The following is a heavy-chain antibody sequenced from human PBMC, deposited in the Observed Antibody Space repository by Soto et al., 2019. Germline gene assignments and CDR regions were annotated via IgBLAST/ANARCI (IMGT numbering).Heavy chain of an antibody. CDR2: IYFRGTT. CDR3: ATYDYGDFYFDD. D-gene: IGHD4-17*01. J-gene: IGHJ4*02. V-gene: IGHV4-31*03. CDR1: GGSITSHTHY. Sequence: QVQLQESGPGLVKPSQTLSLTCTVSGGSITSHTHYWSWIRQHPGKGLEWIGNIYFRGTTYYNPSLESRVIISVDTSKNQFSLRLTSVTAADPAVYFCATYDYGDFYFDDWGQGTLVSVSS.